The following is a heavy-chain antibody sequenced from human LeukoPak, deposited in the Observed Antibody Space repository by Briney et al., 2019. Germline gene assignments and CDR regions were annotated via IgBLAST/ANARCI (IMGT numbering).Heavy chain of an antibody. J-gene: IGHJ4*02. CDR1: GFTSNTYT. V-gene: IGHV3-21*01. Sequence: PGGSLRLSCTASGFTSNTYTMNWVRQAPGKGLEWVSSTSSSSSSYIYYADSVKGRFTISRDNAKKSLYLQMNRLRAEDTAVYFCARADTSDILTGYSDYWGQGTLVTVSS. D-gene: IGHD3-9*01. CDR3: ARADTSDILTGYSDY. CDR2: TSSSSSSYI.